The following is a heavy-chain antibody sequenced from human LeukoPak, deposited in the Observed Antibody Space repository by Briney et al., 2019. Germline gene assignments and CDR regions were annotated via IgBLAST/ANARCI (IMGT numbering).Heavy chain of an antibody. CDR3: ARRYYDSSGYYPHYYYYYMDV. D-gene: IGHD3-22*01. CDR2: IYNSGST. Sequence: SETLSLTCAVSGGSISDYYWTWIRQPPGKGLEWIGYIYNSGSTNYNPSLKSRVTISVDTSKNQFSLNLSSMTAADTAVYYCARRYYDSSGYYPHYYYYYMDVWGKGTTVTVSS. CDR1: GGSISDYY. J-gene: IGHJ6*03. V-gene: IGHV4-59*08.